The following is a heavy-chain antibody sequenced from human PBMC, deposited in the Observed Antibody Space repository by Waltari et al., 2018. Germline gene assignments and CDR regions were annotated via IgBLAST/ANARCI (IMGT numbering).Heavy chain of an antibody. CDR2: INPSDSNT. J-gene: IGHJ4*02. V-gene: IGHV5-51*01. D-gene: IGHD2-15*01. CDR1: GYSFTNSH. Sequence: EVQLVQSGAEVKKPGESLKISCKGSGYSFTNSHIAWVRQMPGKDLEWMGIINPSDSNTRYSPSFQGQVTISADKSISTAFLQWRGLRDIVVVDISYYFDYWGQGTLVTVSS. CDR3: YFDY.